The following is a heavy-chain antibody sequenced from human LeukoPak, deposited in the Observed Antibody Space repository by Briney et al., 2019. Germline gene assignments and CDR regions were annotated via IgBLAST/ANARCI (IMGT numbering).Heavy chain of an antibody. CDR2: ISSSRSTI. CDR3: ARTNRKAAGAFDI. D-gene: IGHD6-25*01. CDR1: GFTFSSYE. J-gene: IGHJ3*02. Sequence: PGGSLGLSCAASGFTFSSYEMNWVRQAPGKGLEWVSYISSSRSTIYYADSVKGRFTISRDNAKNSLYLQMNSLRGEDTAVYYCARTNRKAAGAFDIWGQGTMVTVSS. V-gene: IGHV3-48*03.